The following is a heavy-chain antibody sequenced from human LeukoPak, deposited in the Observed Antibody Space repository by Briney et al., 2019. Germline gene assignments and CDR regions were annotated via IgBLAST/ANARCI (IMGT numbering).Heavy chain of an antibody. V-gene: IGHV3-7*03. CDR2: MNIDGSEK. J-gene: IGHJ4*02. Sequence: GGSLRLSCAASGFTFSNYWMGWVRQAPGKRPEWVANMNIDGSEKYYADSVKGRFSISRDNARNSVYLQMASLRAEDTAVYYCAKDLSSSSGFDYWGQGTLVTVSS. CDR1: GFTFSNYW. D-gene: IGHD6-6*01. CDR3: AKDLSSSSGFDY.